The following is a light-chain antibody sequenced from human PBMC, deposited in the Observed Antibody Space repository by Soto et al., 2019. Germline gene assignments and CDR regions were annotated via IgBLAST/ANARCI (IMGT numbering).Light chain of an antibody. Sequence: EIVMTQSPVGLSVSPGERVTLSSRASQSINSNLAWYQQKPGQAPRLLIYGASTRATGIPARFSGSGSGTEFSLTISSLQSEDFAVYYCQHYNSWPLTFGGGTKVEIK. V-gene: IGKV3-15*01. CDR3: QHYNSWPLT. CDR1: QSINSN. CDR2: GAS. J-gene: IGKJ4*01.